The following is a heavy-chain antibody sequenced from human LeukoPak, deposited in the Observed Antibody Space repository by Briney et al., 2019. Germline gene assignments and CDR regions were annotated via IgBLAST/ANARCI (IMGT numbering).Heavy chain of an antibody. CDR2: ISAYNGNT. Sequence: ASVKVSCKVSGYTFTSYGISWVRQAPGQGLEWMGWISAYNGNTNYAQKLQGRVTMTTDTSTSTAYMELRSLRSDDTAVYYCASSYGALRDYYFDYWGQGTLVTVSS. V-gene: IGHV1-18*01. J-gene: IGHJ4*02. D-gene: IGHD5-12*01. CDR3: ASSYGALRDYYFDY. CDR1: GYTFTSYG.